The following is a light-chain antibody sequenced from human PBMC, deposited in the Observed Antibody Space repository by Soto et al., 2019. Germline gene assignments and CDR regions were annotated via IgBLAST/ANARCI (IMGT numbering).Light chain of an antibody. J-gene: IGKJ5*01. CDR3: QQRSNWPPIT. V-gene: IGKV3-11*01. Sequence: EIVLTHSPATLSLSPWERSTLYCSSSQSVSSYLAWYQQKPGQAPRLLIYDASNRATGIPARFSGSGSGTDFTLTITSLEPEDFAVYYCQQRSNWPPITFGQGTRLEIK. CDR2: DAS. CDR1: QSVSSY.